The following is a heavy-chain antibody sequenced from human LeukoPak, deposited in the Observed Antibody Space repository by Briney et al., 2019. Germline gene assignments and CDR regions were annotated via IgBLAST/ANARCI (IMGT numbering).Heavy chain of an antibody. Sequence: GGSLRLSCAASGFTFSTYWMSWVRQAPGKGQEWVANIKQDGSAKYNVDSEKGRFTISRDNAKNSLYLQMNSLRAEDTGVYYCARVPNYYCDSSRYYRFDYWGQGTLVTVFS. CDR2: IKQDGSAK. CDR3: ARVPNYYCDSSRYYRFDY. D-gene: IGHD3-22*01. CDR1: GFTFSTYW. J-gene: IGHJ4*02. V-gene: IGHV3-7*01.